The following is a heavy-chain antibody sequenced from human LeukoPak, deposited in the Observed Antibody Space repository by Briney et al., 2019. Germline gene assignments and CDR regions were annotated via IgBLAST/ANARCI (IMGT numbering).Heavy chain of an antibody. J-gene: IGHJ4*02. CDR3: AREQWEGFDY. CDR1: GGSISSGSYY. D-gene: IGHD1-26*01. Sequence: PSQTLSLTCTVSGGSISSGSYYWSWIRQPAGKGLEWIGRIYTSGSTNYNPSLKSRVTISVDTSKNQFSLKLSSVTAADTAVYYCAREQWEGFDYWGQGTLVTVSS. V-gene: IGHV4-61*02. CDR2: IYTSGST.